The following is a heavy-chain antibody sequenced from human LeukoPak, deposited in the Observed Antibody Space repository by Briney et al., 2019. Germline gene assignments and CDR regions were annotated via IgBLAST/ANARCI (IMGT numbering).Heavy chain of an antibody. V-gene: IGHV3-9*01. CDR1: GLTFDDYA. CDR3: AKDILRESYPLDY. J-gene: IGHJ4*02. D-gene: IGHD1-26*01. CDR2: ISWNSGSI. Sequence: PGRSLRLSCAASGLTFDDYAMHWVRQAPGKGLEWVSGISWNSGSIGYADSVKGRFTISRDNAKNSLYLQMNSLRAEDTALYYCAKDILRESYPLDYWGQGTLVTVSS.